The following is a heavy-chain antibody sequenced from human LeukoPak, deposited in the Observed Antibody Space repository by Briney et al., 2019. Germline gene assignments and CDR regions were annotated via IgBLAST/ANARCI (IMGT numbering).Heavy chain of an antibody. J-gene: IGHJ2*01. V-gene: IGHV4-59*11. CDR3: ARGQYHLLYWYFDL. CDR1: GGSISSHY. Sequence: PSETLSLTCTVSGGSISSHYWSWIRQPPGKGLEWIGYIYYSGRTNYNPSLKSRVTISVDTSKNQFSLKLSSVTAADTAVYYCARGQYHLLYWYFDLWGRGTLVTVSS. D-gene: IGHD2-2*01. CDR2: IYYSGRT.